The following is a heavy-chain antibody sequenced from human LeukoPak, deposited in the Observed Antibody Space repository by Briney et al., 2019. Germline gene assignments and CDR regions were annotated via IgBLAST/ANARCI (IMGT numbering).Heavy chain of an antibody. CDR1: GYTFSGYY. J-gene: IGHJ4*02. Sequence: GASVKVSCKASGYTFSGYYMHWVRQAPGQGLEWMGWINPNSGDTNSAQRFQGGVTMTRDTSITTAYMELSSLRSDDTAVYYCARDVGEYCSSTNCYASHYWGQGTLVTVSS. CDR3: ARDVGEYCSSTNCYASHY. CDR2: INPNSGDT. D-gene: IGHD2-2*01. V-gene: IGHV1-2*02.